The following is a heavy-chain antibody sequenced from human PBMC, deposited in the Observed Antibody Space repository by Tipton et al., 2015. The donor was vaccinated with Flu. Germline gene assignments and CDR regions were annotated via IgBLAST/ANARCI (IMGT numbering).Heavy chain of an antibody. CDR2: ISRSGNAV. V-gene: IGHV3-11*01. J-gene: IGHJ6*02. CDR3: AREGHSYGMDI. CDR1: GFIFSDYY. Sequence: GSLRLSCEASGFIFSDYYISWARQAPGKGLEWLSYISRSGNAVHYADSVKGRFTISRDNAKNSLSLLMSNLRPEDTAVYYCAREGHSYGMDIWGQGTPVAVSS.